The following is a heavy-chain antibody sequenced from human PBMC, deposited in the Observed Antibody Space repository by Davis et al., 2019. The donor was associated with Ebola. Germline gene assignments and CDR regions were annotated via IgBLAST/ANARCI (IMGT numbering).Heavy chain of an antibody. J-gene: IGHJ4*02. Sequence: ASVKVSCKAFGYTFISYDIHWVRQAAGQGLEWMGWMNPNSGNTGYAQKFQGRVTITADESTSTAYMELSSLRSEDTAVYYCARVRSSGWYGREGYYFDYWGQGTLVTVSS. CDR2: MNPNSGNT. V-gene: IGHV1-8*01. D-gene: IGHD6-19*01. CDR1: GYTFISYD. CDR3: ARVRSSGWYGREGYYFDY.